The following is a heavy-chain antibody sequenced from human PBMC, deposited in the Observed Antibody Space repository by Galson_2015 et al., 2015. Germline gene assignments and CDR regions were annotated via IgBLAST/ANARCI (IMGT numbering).Heavy chain of an antibody. CDR2: INSDGSST. CDR3: ARASLLWFGAGMDV. J-gene: IGHJ6*02. V-gene: IGHV3-74*01. Sequence: SLRLSCAASGFTFRSYWMHWVRQAPGKGLVWVSRINSDGSSTYYADSVKGRFTISRDNSKNTLYLQMNSLRAEDTAVYYCARASLLWFGAGMDVWGQGTTVTVSS. D-gene: IGHD3-10*01. CDR1: GFTFRSYW.